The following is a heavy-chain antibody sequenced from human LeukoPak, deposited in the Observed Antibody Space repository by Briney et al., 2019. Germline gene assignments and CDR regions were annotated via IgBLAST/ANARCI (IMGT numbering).Heavy chain of an antibody. J-gene: IGHJ6*03. CDR1: GYTFTSYD. CDR3: ASVRSGSYCGRLKNYYMDV. D-gene: IGHD1-26*01. Sequence: ASVKVSCKASGYTFTSYDINWVRQATGQGLEWMGWMNPNSGNTGYAQKFQGRVTMTRNTSISTAYMELSSLRSEDTAVYYCASVRSGSYCGRLKNYYMDVWGKGTTVTISS. V-gene: IGHV1-8*01. CDR2: MNPNSGNT.